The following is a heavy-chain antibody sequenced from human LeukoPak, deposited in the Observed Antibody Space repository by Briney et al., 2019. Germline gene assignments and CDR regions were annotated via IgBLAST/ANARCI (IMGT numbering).Heavy chain of an antibody. CDR3: ARWGKRITMVRGVIIRPDY. Sequence: SETLSLTCTVSGGSISSYYWSWIRQPPGKGLEWIGNIYYSGTTNYNPSLKSRVTISVDTSKNQFSLKLSSVTAADTAVYYYARWGKRITMVRGVIIRPDYWGQGTLVTVSS. CDR2: IYYSGTT. D-gene: IGHD3-10*01. J-gene: IGHJ4*02. V-gene: IGHV4-59*12. CDR1: GGSISSYY.